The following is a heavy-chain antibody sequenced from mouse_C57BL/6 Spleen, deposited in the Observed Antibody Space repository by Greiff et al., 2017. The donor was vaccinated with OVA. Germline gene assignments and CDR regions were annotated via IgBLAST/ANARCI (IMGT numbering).Heavy chain of an antibody. V-gene: IGHV1-80*01. J-gene: IGHJ4*01. D-gene: IGHD2-4*01. CDR2: IYPGDGDT. CDR3: ARGGIYYDYDEGDRRGAMDY. CDR1: GYAFSSYW. Sequence: VQLQQSGAELVKPGASVKISCKASGYAFSSYWMNWVKQRPGKGLEWIGQIYPGDGDTNYNGKFKGKATLTADKPSSTAYMQLSSLTSEDSAVYFCARGGIYYDYDEGDRRGAMDYWGQGTSVTVSS.